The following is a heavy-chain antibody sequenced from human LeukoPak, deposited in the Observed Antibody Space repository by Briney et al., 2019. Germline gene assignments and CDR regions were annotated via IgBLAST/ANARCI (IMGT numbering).Heavy chain of an antibody. Sequence: XASVKVSCKASGGTFSSYAISWVRQAPGQGLEWMGGIIPIFGTANYAQKFQGRVTMTRDTSTSTVYMELSSLRSEDTAVYYCARDRQAGVLADWGQGTLVTVSS. CDR1: GGTFSSYA. J-gene: IGHJ4*02. V-gene: IGHV1-69*05. CDR3: ARDRQAGVLAD. CDR2: IIPIFGTA. D-gene: IGHD3-10*01.